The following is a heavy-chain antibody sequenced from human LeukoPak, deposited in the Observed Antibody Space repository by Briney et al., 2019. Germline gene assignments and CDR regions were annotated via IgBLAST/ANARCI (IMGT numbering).Heavy chain of an antibody. D-gene: IGHD6-19*01. CDR2: IKEDGSEK. CDR1: GFMFSNYW. V-gene: IGHV3-7*01. CDR3: ARDDGIAVAANRRSFDY. J-gene: IGHJ4*02. Sequence: GGSLRLSCAGSGFMFSNYWMTWVRQAPGKGLAWVANIKEDGSEKYYVDSMKGRFTISRDNAKNSLYLQMNSLRAEDTAVYYCARDDGIAVAANRRSFDYWGQGTLVTVSS.